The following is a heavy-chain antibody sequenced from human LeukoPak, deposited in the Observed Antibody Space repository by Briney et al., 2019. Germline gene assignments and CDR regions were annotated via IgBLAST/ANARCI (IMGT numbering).Heavy chain of an antibody. V-gene: IGHV3-21*01. D-gene: IGHD6-13*01. J-gene: IGHJ4*02. CDR1: GFTFSSYG. CDR2: ITSSSSYI. CDR3: ARGDSSSWYPFDY. Sequence: GGSLRLSCAASGFTFSSYGMNWVRQAPGKGLEWVSSITSSSSYIYYADSVKGRFTISRDNAKNSLYLQMNSLRAEDTAVYYCARGDSSSWYPFDYWGQGTLVTVSS.